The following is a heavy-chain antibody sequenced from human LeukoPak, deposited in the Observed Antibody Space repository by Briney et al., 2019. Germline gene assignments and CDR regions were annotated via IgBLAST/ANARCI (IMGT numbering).Heavy chain of an antibody. CDR1: GFTFSSYW. J-gene: IGHJ4*02. CDR3: ASHSSSWVMKFDY. D-gene: IGHD6-13*01. Sequence: QPGGSLRLSCAASGFTFSSYWMHWVRQAPGKGLVWVSRINSDGSSTSYADSVKGRFTISRDNAKNTLYLQMNSLRAEGTAVYYCASHSSSWVMKFDYWGQGTLVTVSS. V-gene: IGHV3-74*01. CDR2: INSDGSST.